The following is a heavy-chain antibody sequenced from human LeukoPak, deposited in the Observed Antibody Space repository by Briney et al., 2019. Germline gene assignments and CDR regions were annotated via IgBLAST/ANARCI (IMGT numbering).Heavy chain of an antibody. J-gene: IGHJ4*02. Sequence: GGSLRLSCAASGFTFSNYWMHWVRQVPGKGLEWVSVISGGGGSIYYADSVKGRFTISRDNSKNSLYLQMNSLRAEDTAIYYCAKEGGTYDFFGGFFDYWGQGTLVTVSS. CDR3: AKEGGTYDFFGGFFDY. V-gene: IGHV3-23*01. D-gene: IGHD3-3*01. CDR2: ISGGGGSI. CDR1: GFTFSNYW.